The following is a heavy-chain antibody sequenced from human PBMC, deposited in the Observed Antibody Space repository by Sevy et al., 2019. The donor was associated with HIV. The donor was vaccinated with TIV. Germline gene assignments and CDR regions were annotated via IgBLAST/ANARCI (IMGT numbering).Heavy chain of an antibody. CDR3: ASFHYYDSSGYYPRDDAFDI. Sequence: ASVKVSCKASGYTFTSYDINWVRQATGQGLEWMGWMNPNSGNTGYAQKFQGRVTITRNTSISTAYMELSSLRSEDTAVYYCASFHYYDSSGYYPRDDAFDIWGQGTMVTVSS. CDR2: MNPNSGNT. D-gene: IGHD3-22*01. V-gene: IGHV1-8*03. CDR1: GYTFTSYD. J-gene: IGHJ3*02.